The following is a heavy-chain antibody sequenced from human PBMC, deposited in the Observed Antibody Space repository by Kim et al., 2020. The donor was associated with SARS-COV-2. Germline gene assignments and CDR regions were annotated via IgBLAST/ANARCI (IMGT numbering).Heavy chain of an antibody. CDR3: ARVDKVPYE. V-gene: IGHV4-31*02. CDR2: GST. D-gene: IGHD3-22*01. J-gene: IGHJ4*02. Sequence: GSTYYNPSLKSRVTISVDTSKNQFSLKLSSVTAADTAVYYCARVDKVPYEWGQGTLVTVSS.